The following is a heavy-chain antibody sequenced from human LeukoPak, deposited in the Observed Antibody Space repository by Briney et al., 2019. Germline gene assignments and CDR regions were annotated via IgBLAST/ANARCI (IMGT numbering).Heavy chain of an antibody. CDR3: ARCSGGSCSDSDDY. CDR2: ISSNSRYI. J-gene: IGHJ4*02. V-gene: IGHV3-21*01. CDR1: GFTFSSYS. Sequence: PGGSLRLSCAASGFTFSSYSMNWVRQAPGKGLEWVSSISSNSRYIYYADSVKGRFTISRDSAKNSPYLQMNSLRAEDTAVYYCARCSGGSCSDSDDYWGQGTLVTVSS. D-gene: IGHD2-15*01.